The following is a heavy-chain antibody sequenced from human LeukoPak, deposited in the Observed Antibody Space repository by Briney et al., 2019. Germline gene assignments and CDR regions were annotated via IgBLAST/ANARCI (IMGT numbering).Heavy chain of an antibody. CDR2: ISSTSTTI. D-gene: IGHD4-17*01. V-gene: IGHV3-48*02. Sequence: PGGSLRLSCAASGFTFSIYSMNWVRQAPGKGLEWVSYISSTSTTIYYADSVKGRFTISRDNAKNSLYLQMNSLRDEDTAVYYCARDRLNEYGEYFDYWGQGTQVTVSS. J-gene: IGHJ4*02. CDR1: GFTFSIYS. CDR3: ARDRLNEYGEYFDY.